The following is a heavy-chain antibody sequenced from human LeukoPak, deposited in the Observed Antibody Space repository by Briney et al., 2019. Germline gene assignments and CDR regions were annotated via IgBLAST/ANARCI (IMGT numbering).Heavy chain of an antibody. CDR3: ATSLGPLSEY. J-gene: IGHJ4*02. CDR2: INSGGSGT. Sequence: PGGSLRLSCAASGFPLSSYWMHWVRQTAGKGLVWVSRINSGGSGTSYADSVEGRFTISRDNAKNILYLQMNSLRAEDTALYYCATSLGPLSEYWGQGTLVPVSS. V-gene: IGHV3-74*01. CDR1: GFPLSSYW. D-gene: IGHD7-27*01.